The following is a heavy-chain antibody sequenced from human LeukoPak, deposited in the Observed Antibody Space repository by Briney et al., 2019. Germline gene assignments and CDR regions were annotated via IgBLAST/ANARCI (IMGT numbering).Heavy chain of an antibody. CDR1: GFTIGPYA. CDR3: ATWAFYHNLDV. D-gene: IGHD2/OR15-2a*01. Sequence: GGALRLSCAASGFTIGPYAMYWVRQGPGRGLEWVSAIEADGSGTFYADSVRGRFTTSRDNSKHSLYLQMNSLTSEDTALYYCATWAFYHNLDVWGQGTTVIVSS. V-gene: IGHV3-43*02. CDR2: IEADGSGT. J-gene: IGHJ6*02.